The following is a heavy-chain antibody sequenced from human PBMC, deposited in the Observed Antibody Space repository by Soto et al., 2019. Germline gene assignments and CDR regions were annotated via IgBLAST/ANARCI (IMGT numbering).Heavy chain of an antibody. CDR3: AKRLSYYFDS. D-gene: IGHD3-16*02. CDR1: GFTVSSNY. J-gene: IGHJ4*01. Sequence: GGSLRLSCAASGFTVSSNYMSWVRQAPGKGLEWVSTVTGDGVTTSYADSVKGRFTISRDNSKNTLYLQMSGLRADDTAVYYCAKRLSYYFDSWGHGTLVTVS. CDR2: TGDGVTT. V-gene: IGHV3-53*01.